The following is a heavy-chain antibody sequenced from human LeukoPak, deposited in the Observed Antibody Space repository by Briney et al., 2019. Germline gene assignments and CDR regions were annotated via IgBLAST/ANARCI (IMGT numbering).Heavy chain of an antibody. CDR1: GFTFSDYW. CDR2: IKQDGSEK. V-gene: IGHV3-7*01. CDR3: ATKWELLA. Sequence: EGSLRLSCAASGFTFSDYWMSWVRQAPGKGLEWVANIKQDGSEKYYVDSVKGRFTISRDNAKNSLYLQMNSLRAEDTAVYYCATKWELLAWGQGTLVTVSS. J-gene: IGHJ5*02. D-gene: IGHD1-26*01.